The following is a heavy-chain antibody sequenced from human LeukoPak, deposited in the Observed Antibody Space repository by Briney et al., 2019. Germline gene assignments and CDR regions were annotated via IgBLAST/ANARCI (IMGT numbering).Heavy chain of an antibody. D-gene: IGHD3-10*01. Sequence: GESLKISCKGSGYSFTTYWIGWVRQMPEKGLEWVGIIYPGDSNTRYSPSFQGQVTISVDKSINTAYLLWSSLKASDTAIYYCARSIGYYDSGSYYRDYFDYWGQGTLVSVSS. CDR3: ARSIGYYDSGSYYRDYFDY. J-gene: IGHJ4*02. CDR2: IYPGDSNT. V-gene: IGHV5-51*01. CDR1: GYSFTTYW.